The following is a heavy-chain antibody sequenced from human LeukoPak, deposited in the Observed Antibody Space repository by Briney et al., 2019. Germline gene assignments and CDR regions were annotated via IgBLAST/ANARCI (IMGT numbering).Heavy chain of an antibody. Sequence: ASVNVSCTASGYTFINYGISWVRQAPGQGLEWMGWISGYNGNIKIVQKFRGRVTMTTDTSTSTAYIELRSLRSDDTAVYYCARMAYDILTGYFQPNWFDPWGQGTLVTVSS. V-gene: IGHV1-18*01. D-gene: IGHD3-9*01. CDR3: ARMAYDILTGYFQPNWFDP. J-gene: IGHJ5*02. CDR2: ISGYNGNI. CDR1: GYTFINYG.